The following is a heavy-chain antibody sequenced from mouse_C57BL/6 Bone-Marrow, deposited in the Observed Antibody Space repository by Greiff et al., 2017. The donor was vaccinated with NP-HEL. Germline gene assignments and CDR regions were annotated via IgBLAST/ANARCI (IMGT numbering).Heavy chain of an antibody. J-gene: IGHJ4*01. D-gene: IGHD3-2*02. V-gene: IGHV1-81*01. CDR2: IYPRSGNT. Sequence: QVQLHQPGAELVKPGASVKMSCKASGYTFASYGISWVKQRTGQGLEWIGEIYPRSGNTYYNEKFKGKATLTADKSSSTAYMELRSLTSEDSAVYFCARVYLRGYAMDYWGQGTSVTVSS. CDR1: GYTFASYG. CDR3: ARVYLRGYAMDY.